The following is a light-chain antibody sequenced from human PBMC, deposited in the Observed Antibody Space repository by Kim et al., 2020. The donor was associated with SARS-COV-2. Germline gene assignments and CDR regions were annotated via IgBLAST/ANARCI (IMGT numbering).Light chain of an antibody. CDR2: GAS. J-gene: IGKJ5*01. Sequence: EIVLTQSPGTLSLSPGERATLSCRASQSVSSSYLAWYQQKPGQAPRLLMYGASRRAAGIPDRFSDSGSGTDFTLTISRLEPEDFAVYYCQQYERSPSTFGQGTRLEIK. CDR3: QQYERSPST. CDR1: QSVSSSY. V-gene: IGKV3-20*01.